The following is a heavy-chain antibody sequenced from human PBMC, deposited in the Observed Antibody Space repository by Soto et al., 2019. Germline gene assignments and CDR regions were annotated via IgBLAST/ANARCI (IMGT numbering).Heavy chain of an antibody. Sequence: SETLSLTCTVSGGSISSYYWSWIRQPPGKGLEWIGYIYYSGSTNYNPSLKSRVTISVDTSKNQFSLKLSSVTAADTAVYYCARSVGATTEGHWGQGTLVTVSS. CDR3: ARSVGATTEGH. CDR2: IYYSGST. D-gene: IGHD1-26*01. CDR1: GGSISSYY. J-gene: IGHJ4*02. V-gene: IGHV4-59*01.